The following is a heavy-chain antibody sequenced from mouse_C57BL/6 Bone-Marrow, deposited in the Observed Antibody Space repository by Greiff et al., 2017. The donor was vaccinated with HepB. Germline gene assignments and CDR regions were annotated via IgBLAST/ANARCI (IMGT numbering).Heavy chain of an antibody. CDR2: ISYSGST. J-gene: IGHJ1*03. Sequence: EVKLVESGPGMVKPSQSLSLTCTVTGYSITSGYDWHWIRHFPGNKLEWMGYISYSGSTNYNPSLKSRISITHDTSKNHFFLKLNSVTTEDTATYYCARHYYGSSYWYFDVWGTGTTVTVSS. CDR1: GYSITSGYD. D-gene: IGHD1-1*01. V-gene: IGHV3-1*01. CDR3: ARHYYGSSYWYFDV.